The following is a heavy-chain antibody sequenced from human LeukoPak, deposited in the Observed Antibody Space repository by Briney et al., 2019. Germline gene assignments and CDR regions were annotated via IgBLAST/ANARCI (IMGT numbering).Heavy chain of an antibody. V-gene: IGHV2-5*01. D-gene: IGHD3-3*01. CDR3: AHRSITIFGVVIVDY. Sequence: SGPTLVNPTQTLTLTCTFSGFSLSTRGVGVGWIRQPPGKALEWLALIYWNDDKRYSPSLKSRLTITKDTSKNQVVLTMTNMDPVDTATYYCAHRSITIFGVVIVDYWGQGTLVTVSS. CDR2: IYWNDDK. CDR1: GFSLSTRGVG. J-gene: IGHJ4*02.